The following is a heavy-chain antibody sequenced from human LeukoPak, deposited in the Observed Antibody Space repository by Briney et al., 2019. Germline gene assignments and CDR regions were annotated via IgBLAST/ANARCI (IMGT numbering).Heavy chain of an antibody. J-gene: IGHJ4*02. Sequence: GGSLRLSCAASGFTFSRFWMSWVRQAPGKGLEWVANIKQDGSEIYYLDSVKGRFTISRDNAKNSLYLQMNSLRAEDTAMYYCAGPMGPATIFGFDYWGQGALVTVSS. D-gene: IGHD2-2*01. V-gene: IGHV3-7*01. CDR3: AGPMGPATIFGFDY. CDR2: IKQDGSEI. CDR1: GFTFSRFW.